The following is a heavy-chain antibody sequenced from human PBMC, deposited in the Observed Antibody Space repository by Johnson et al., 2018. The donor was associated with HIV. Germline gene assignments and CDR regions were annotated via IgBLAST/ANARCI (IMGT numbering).Heavy chain of an antibody. Sequence: QLVESGGGLVQPGGSLRLSCAASGFTFSSYWNGGSTGYADSVKGRFTISRDNSKNTLYLQMNSLRAEDTAVYYCAKGNGDYRSDAFDIWGQGTMVTVSS. V-gene: IGHV3-NL1*01. CDR1: GFTFSS. CDR3: AKGNGDYRSDAFDI. D-gene: IGHD4-17*01. CDR2: YWNGGST. J-gene: IGHJ3*02.